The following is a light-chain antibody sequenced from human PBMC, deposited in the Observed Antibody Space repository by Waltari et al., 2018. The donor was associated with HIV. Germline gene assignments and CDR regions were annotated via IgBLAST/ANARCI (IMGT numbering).Light chain of an antibody. V-gene: IGLV1-44*01. J-gene: IGLJ3*02. CDR2: SNN. CDR1: SSNIGSNI. Sequence: QSVLTQPPSASGTPGQRVTISCSGSSSNIGSNIVNWYQHLPGTAPKLLIYSNNRRPPGVPDRFSGSRSGTSASLAITGLQSEDEADYYCAAWDDSLNGHWVFGGGTKLTVL. CDR3: AAWDDSLNGHWV.